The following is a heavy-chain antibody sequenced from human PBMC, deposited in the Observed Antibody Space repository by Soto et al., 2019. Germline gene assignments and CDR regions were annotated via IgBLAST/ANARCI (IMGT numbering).Heavy chain of an antibody. D-gene: IGHD3-22*01. CDR3: ARGYHYYDSSGYDKWDAFDI. V-gene: IGHV3-21*01. Sequence: EVQLVESGGGLVKPGGSLRLSCAASGFTFSSYSMNWVRQAPWKGLEWVSSISSSSSYIYYADSVKGRFTISRDNAKNSLYLQTNSLRAEDTAVYYCARGYHYYDSSGYDKWDAFDIWGQGTMVTVSS. CDR1: GFTFSSYS. CDR2: ISSSSSYI. J-gene: IGHJ3*02.